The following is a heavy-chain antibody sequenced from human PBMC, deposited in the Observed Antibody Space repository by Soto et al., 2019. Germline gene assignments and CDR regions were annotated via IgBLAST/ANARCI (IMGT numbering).Heavy chain of an antibody. D-gene: IGHD5-12*01. CDR2: SRTKANSFST. V-gene: IGHV3-72*01. CDR1: GFTFSDHY. J-gene: IGHJ4*02. CDR3: ARASRVIVALDY. Sequence: PGGSLRLSCAASGFTFSDHYMDWVRQAPGKGLEWVGRSRTKANSFSTEYAASVQGRFTISRDDSKNSLYLQMNSLKTEDTAVYYCARASRVIVALDYWGQGTLVTVSS.